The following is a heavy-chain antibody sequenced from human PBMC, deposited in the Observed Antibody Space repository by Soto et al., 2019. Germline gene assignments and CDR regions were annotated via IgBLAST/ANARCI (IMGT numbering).Heavy chain of an antibody. CDR1: GGTFSTYA. V-gene: IGHV1-69*12. CDR3: ASGIQLWLRRILNGYSG. J-gene: IGHJ4*02. CDR2: IIPMFGTA. D-gene: IGHD5-18*01. Sequence: QVQLVQSGAEVKKPESSVKVSCKAPGGTFSTYAISWVRQAPGQGLEWMGGIIPMFGTANYAQRFQDRVTITADESTSTVYMELSSLRSEDTAVYFCASGIQLWLRRILNGYSGWGQGTLVTVSS.